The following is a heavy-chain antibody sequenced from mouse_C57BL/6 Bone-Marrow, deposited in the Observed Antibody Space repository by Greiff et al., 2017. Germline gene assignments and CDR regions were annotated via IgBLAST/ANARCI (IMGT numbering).Heavy chain of an antibody. CDR1: GFSLTRYG. J-gene: IGHJ3*01. CDR3: AKTDNNGPWYAY. D-gene: IGHD1-1*01. Sequence: VQLQQSGPGLVQPSQSLSIPCTVSGFSLTRYGVHWVRQSPGKGLEWLGVIWRGGSTDYSAAFMSRLSITKDNSKSQVFFKMNSLQADDTAIYYCAKTDNNGPWYAYWGQGTLVTVSA. V-gene: IGHV2-5*01. CDR2: IWRGGST.